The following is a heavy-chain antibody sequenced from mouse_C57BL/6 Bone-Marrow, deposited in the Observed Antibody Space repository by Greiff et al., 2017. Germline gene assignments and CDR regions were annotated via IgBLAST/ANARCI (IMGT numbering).Heavy chain of an antibody. V-gene: IGHV1-15*01. Sequence: QVQLKQSGAELVRPGASVTLSCKASGYTFTDYEMHWVKQTPVHGLEWIGAIDPETGGTAYNQKFKGKAILTADKSSSTAYMQLRSLTSEDSAVYYCTKEGVYYCDYWGQGTTLTVSS. CDR2: IDPETGGT. CDR3: TKEGVYYCDY. J-gene: IGHJ2*01. CDR1: GYTFTDYE.